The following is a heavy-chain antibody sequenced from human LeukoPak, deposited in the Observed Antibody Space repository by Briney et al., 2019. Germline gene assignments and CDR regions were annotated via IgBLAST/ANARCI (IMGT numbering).Heavy chain of an antibody. CDR1: AYSISGGYY. CDR3: AKSSGYGLVDI. V-gene: IGHV4-38-2*02. J-gene: IGHJ3*02. CDR2: IFYSGST. D-gene: IGHD3-22*01. Sequence: PSETLSLTCTVSAYSISGGYYWGWIRQPPGKGLEWIGNIFYSGSTYYSPSLKSRVTISVDTSRNQFSLKLNSVTAADTAVYYCAKSSGYGLVDIWGQGTMVTVSS.